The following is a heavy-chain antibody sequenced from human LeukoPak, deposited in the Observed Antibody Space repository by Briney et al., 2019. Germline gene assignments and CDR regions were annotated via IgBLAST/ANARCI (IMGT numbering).Heavy chain of an antibody. CDR1: GYTFTSYG. CDR2: ISAYNGNT. CDR3: ARHRMISRQYYYDSSGYYDN. V-gene: IGHV1-18*01. D-gene: IGHD3-22*01. J-gene: IGHJ4*02. Sequence: ASVKVSCKASGYTFTSYGISWERQAAGQGLEWMGWISAYNGNTNYAQKLQGRVTLTTDTSTSTAYMELRSLRSDDTAVYYCARHRMISRQYYYDSSGYYDNWGQGTLVTVSS.